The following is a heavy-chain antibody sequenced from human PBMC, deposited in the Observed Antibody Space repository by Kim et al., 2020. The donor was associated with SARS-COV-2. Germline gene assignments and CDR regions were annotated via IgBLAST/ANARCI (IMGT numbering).Heavy chain of an antibody. Sequence: SETLSLTCTVSGGSISSGSYYWSWIRQPAGKGLEWIGRIYTSGSTNYNPSLKSRVTISVDTSKNQFSLKLSSVTAADTAVYYCARDGPICIAAAGNCYYYGMDVWGQGTTVTVSS. CDR3: ARDGPICIAAAGNCYYYGMDV. V-gene: IGHV4-61*02. CDR1: GGSISSGSYY. CDR2: IYTSGST. J-gene: IGHJ6*02. D-gene: IGHD6-13*01.